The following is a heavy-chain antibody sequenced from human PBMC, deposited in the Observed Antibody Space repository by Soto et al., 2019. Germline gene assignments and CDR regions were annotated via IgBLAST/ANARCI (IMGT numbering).Heavy chain of an antibody. Sequence: QVQLVQSGAEVKKPGSSVKVSCKASGGTFSSYAISWVRQAPGQGLEWMGGIIHIFGTANYAQKFQGRVTITADESTSRAYMEVSSLRSEDTAVYYCARAPVEMATIGGLDYWGQGTLVTVSS. V-gene: IGHV1-69*01. J-gene: IGHJ4*02. CDR1: GGTFSSYA. CDR3: ARAPVEMATIGGLDY. D-gene: IGHD5-12*01. CDR2: IIHIFGTA.